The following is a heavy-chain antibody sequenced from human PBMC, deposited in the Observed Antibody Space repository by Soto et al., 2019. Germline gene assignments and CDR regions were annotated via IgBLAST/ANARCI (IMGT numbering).Heavy chain of an antibody. Sequence: TLSFIYSVSGGSISGDYYWSWIRQSPEKGLEWIGYIYYSGSSYSNPALQSRPSMSLDTSKNKFSLKLRPVNDADTAVYYCETGGQRSPGYFDHWGQG. CDR3: ETGGQRSPGYFDH. CDR2: IYYSGSS. J-gene: IGHJ4*02. D-gene: IGHD3-10*01. CDR1: GGSISGDYY. V-gene: IGHV4-30-4*08.